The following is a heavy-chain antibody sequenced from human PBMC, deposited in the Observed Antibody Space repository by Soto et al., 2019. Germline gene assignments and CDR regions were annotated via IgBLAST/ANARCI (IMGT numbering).Heavy chain of an antibody. Sequence: QVQLQESGPGLVKPSETLSLTCTVSGGFISGGDYYWSWIRQPPGKGLEWIGYIYYSGSTYYNPSLRGRVSMAVDASQNQFSLRLSYVTAADTAVYYCARDGGESAYCGGDCPYWYFDLWGRGTLVTVSS. D-gene: IGHD2-21*02. CDR1: GGFISGGDYY. V-gene: IGHV4-30-4*01. CDR2: IYYSGST. CDR3: ARDGGESAYCGGDCPYWYFDL. J-gene: IGHJ2*01.